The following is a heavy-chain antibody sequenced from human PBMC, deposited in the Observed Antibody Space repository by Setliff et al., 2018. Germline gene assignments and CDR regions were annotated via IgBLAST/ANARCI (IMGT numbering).Heavy chain of an antibody. CDR3: ASNALPHYDYSNYEGLYDYYYYMDV. V-gene: IGHV4-61*09. Sequence: PSETLSLTCTVSGGPISSGSYHWSWIRQPAGKGLEWIGHIYTSGSTNYNPSLKSRVTISVDTSKNQFSLKLSSVTAADTAVYYCASNALPHYDYSNYEGLYDYYYYMDVWGKGTTVTVSS. CDR2: IYTSGST. D-gene: IGHD4-4*01. CDR1: GGPISSGSYH. J-gene: IGHJ6*03.